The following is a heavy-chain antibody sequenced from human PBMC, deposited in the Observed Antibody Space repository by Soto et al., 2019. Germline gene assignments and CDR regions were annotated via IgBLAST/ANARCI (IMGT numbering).Heavy chain of an antibody. CDR3: AKEGSTGLPDY. Sequence: QVQLVESGGGVVQPGRSLRLSCAASGFTFSSYGMHWVRQAPGKGLEWVAVISYDGSNKYYADSVKGRFTISRDNSKNTLYLQMNSLRAEDTAVYYCAKEGSTGLPDYWGQGTLVTVSS. D-gene: IGHD2-2*01. V-gene: IGHV3-30*18. J-gene: IGHJ4*02. CDR1: GFTFSSYG. CDR2: ISYDGSNK.